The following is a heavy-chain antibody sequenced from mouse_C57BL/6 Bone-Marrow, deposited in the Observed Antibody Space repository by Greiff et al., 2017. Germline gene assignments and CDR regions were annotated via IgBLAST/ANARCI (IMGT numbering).Heavy chain of an antibody. J-gene: IGHJ4*01. V-gene: IGHV1-22*01. Sequence: EVKLQESGPELVKPGASVKMSCKASGYTFTDYNMHWVKQSHGKSLEWIGYINPNNGGTSYNQKFKGKATLTVNKSSSTAYMELRSLTSEDSAVYYCARGGYYEDYWGQGTSVTVSS. CDR1: GYTFTDYN. CDR2: INPNNGGT. CDR3: ARGGYYEDY. D-gene: IGHD2-4*01.